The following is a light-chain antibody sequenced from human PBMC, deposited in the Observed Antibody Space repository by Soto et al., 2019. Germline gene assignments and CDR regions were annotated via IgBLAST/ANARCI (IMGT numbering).Light chain of an antibody. Sequence: DIQMTQSPSSLSAAVGDRVTITCRASQSISNNLNWYQQKPGKAPRLLIYGASSLHSGVPSRFSGSGSGTDFTLVISSLQPEDFTTYYCQQSYRSPLTFGGGTTVEIK. J-gene: IGKJ4*01. V-gene: IGKV1-39*01. CDR3: QQSYRSPLT. CDR1: QSISNN. CDR2: GAS.